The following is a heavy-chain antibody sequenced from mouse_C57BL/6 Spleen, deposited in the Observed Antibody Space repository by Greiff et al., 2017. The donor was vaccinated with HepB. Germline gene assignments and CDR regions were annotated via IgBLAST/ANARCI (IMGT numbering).Heavy chain of an antibody. CDR3: ARDAWSNYLYYYAMDY. D-gene: IGHD2-5*01. CDR1: GFTFSDFY. Sequence: EVKLVESGGGLVQSGRSLRLSCATSGFTFSDFYMEWVRQAPGKGLEWIAASRNKANDYTTEYSASVKGRFIVSRDTSQSILYLQMNALRAEDTAIYYCARDAWSNYLYYYAMDYWGQGTSVTVSS. V-gene: IGHV7-1*01. CDR2: SRNKANDYTT. J-gene: IGHJ4*01.